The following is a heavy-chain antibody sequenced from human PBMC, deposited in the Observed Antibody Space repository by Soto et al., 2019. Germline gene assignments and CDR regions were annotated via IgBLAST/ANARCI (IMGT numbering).Heavy chain of an antibody. CDR3: ARELLGSGWYSPRHFDY. CDR2: IIPIFGTA. CDR1: GGTFSSYA. J-gene: IGHJ4*02. Sequence: QVQLVQSGAEVKKPGSSVKVSCKASGGTFSSYAISWVRQAPGQGLEWRGGIIPIFGTANYAQKFQGRVTITADKSTSTAYMELSSLRSEDTAVYYCARELLGSGWYSPRHFDYWGQGTLVTVSS. V-gene: IGHV1-69*06. D-gene: IGHD6-19*01.